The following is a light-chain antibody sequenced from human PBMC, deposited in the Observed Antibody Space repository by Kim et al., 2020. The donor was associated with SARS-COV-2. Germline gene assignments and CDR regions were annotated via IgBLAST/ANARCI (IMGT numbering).Light chain of an antibody. J-gene: IGKJ5*01. CDR1: QSVDGY. CDR3: QQRRKSIT. CDR2: NAS. V-gene: IGKV3-11*01. Sequence: SLSPGDGATLSCRASQSVDGYLVWLQQKPGQAPRLLISNASNRAAGVPARFSGSGSGTDFTLTISSLEPEDFAVYYCQQRRKSITFGQGTRLEIK.